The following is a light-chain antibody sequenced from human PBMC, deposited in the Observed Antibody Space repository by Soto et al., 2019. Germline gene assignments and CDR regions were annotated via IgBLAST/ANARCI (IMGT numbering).Light chain of an antibody. CDR3: QRRYTTPRT. J-gene: IGKJ2*02. Sequence: DIQMTQSPSSLSASVGDRVSITCQTSDIISNYLNWYQQKPGEAPRLLIYAASTLQSGVPSRFSGSGPGTEFTLTITSLQPEDFATYYCQRRYTTPRTFGQGTKLEI. V-gene: IGKV1-39*01. CDR2: AAS. CDR1: DIISNY.